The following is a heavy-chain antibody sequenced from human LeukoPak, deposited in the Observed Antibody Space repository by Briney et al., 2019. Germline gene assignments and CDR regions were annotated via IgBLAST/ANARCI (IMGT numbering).Heavy chain of an antibody. V-gene: IGHV3-21*01. Sequence: GGSLRLSCAASGFTFSSYNMNWVRQAPGRGLEWVSSIGSSSNYIYYADSVKGRFTISRDNAKNSLYLQMKSLRAEDTAVYYCARGKTSQNIVTRKTYNWFDPWGQGTLVTVSS. CDR2: IGSSSNYI. CDR1: GFTFSSYN. CDR3: ARGKTSQNIVTRKTYNWFDP. J-gene: IGHJ5*02. D-gene: IGHD2/OR15-2a*01.